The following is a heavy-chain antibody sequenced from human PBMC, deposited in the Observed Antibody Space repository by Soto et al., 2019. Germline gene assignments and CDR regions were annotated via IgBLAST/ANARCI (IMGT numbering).Heavy chain of an antibody. D-gene: IGHD2-2*01. CDR3: ASLSSTSPRGYYYGMDV. V-gene: IGHV1-69*13. CDR2: IIPIFGTA. CDR1: GGTFSSYA. J-gene: IGHJ6*02. Sequence: SVKVSCKASGGTFSSYAISWVRQAPGHGLEWMGGIIPIFGTANYAQKFQGRVTITADESTSTAYMELSSLRSEDTAVYYCASLSSTSPRGYYYGMDVWGQGTTVTVSS.